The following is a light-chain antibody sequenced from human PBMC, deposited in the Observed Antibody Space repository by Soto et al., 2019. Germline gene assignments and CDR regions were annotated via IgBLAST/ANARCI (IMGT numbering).Light chain of an antibody. Sequence: QSVLTQPPSASGTPGQRVTISCSGSISNIGSIYVYWYQQLPGTAPKLLIYRNNQRPSGVPDRFSGSKSGTSASLAISGLRSEDEADYYCAAWDDSLSGPGVFGGGTKLTVL. CDR2: RNN. V-gene: IGLV1-47*01. CDR3: AAWDDSLSGPGV. J-gene: IGLJ2*01. CDR1: ISNIGSIY.